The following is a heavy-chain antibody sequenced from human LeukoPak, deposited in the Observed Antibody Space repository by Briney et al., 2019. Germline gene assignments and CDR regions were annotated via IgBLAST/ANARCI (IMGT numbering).Heavy chain of an antibody. CDR1: GFTFSSYA. V-gene: IGHV3-23*01. D-gene: IGHD3-3*01. J-gene: IGHJ5*02. CDR3: ARPSGGITIFGVVENWFDP. Sequence: GGSLRLSCAASGFTFSSYAMTWVRQATGKGLEWVSTIGGSGAGTYYADSVKGRFTISRGNSKNTLYLQMNSLRAEDTAVFYCARPSGGITIFGVVENWFDPWGQGTLVTVSS. CDR2: IGGSGAGT.